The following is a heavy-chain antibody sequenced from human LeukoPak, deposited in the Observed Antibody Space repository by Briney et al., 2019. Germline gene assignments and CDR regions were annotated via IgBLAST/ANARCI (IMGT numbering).Heavy chain of an antibody. Sequence: SETLSLTCAVYGGSFSGYYWSWIRQPPGKGLEWIGEINHSGSTNYNPSLKSRVTISVDTSKNQFSLKLSSVTAADTAVYYCAREGCSSTSCQGPFDYWGQGTLVTVSS. CDR1: GGSFSGYY. J-gene: IGHJ4*02. V-gene: IGHV4-34*01. CDR3: AREGCSSTSCQGPFDY. D-gene: IGHD2-2*01. CDR2: INHSGST.